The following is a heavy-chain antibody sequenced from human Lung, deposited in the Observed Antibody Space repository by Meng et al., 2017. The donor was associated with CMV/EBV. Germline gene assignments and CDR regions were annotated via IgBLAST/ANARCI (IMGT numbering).Heavy chain of an antibody. CDR3: AKSVAYYESRGHLGGYYFDY. D-gene: IGHD3-22*01. Sequence: GESXKISCAASGFTFSAYAMSWVRQAPGKGLEWVSGIRGSGDTTYYADSVRGRFTISRDSSKNTLYVQMNSLRAEDTAVYYCAKSVAYYESRGHLGGYYFDYWGQGTLVTVSS. CDR1: GFTFSAYA. V-gene: IGHV3-23*01. J-gene: IGHJ4*02. CDR2: IRGSGDTT.